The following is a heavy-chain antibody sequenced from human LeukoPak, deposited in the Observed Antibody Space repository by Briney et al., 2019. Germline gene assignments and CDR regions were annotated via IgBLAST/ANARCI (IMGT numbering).Heavy chain of an antibody. CDR1: GFTFSSSG. D-gene: IGHD2-15*01. Sequence: GGSLRLSCAASGFTFSSSGMHWVRQAPGKGLEWVAVILYKGSKKYYADSVKGGFTISRDNSKNTLYLQMNSLRVEDTAVYYWARAGGYCRGGSCYRGYSWFVTWGEGELVTASS. CDR2: ILYKGSKK. CDR3: ARAGGYCRGGSCYRGYSWFVT. V-gene: IGHV3-33*01. J-gene: IGHJ5*02.